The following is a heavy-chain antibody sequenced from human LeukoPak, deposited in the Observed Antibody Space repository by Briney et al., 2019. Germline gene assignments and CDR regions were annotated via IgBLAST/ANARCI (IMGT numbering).Heavy chain of an antibody. Sequence: SETLSLTCTVSGGSISSGGYYWSWIRQHPGKGLEWIGYIYYSGSTYYNLSLKSRVTISVDTSKNQFSLKLSSVTAADTALYYCARAPITSPFYFDYWGQGTLVTVSS. CDR2: IYYSGST. CDR3: ARAPITSPFYFDY. CDR1: GGSISSGGYY. J-gene: IGHJ4*02. V-gene: IGHV4-31*03. D-gene: IGHD2-2*01.